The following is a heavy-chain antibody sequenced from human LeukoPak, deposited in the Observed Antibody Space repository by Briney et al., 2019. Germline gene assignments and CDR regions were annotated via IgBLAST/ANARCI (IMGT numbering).Heavy chain of an antibody. V-gene: IGHV1-18*04. CDR1: GYTFTGYY. J-gene: IGHJ4*02. Sequence: ASVKVSCTASGYTFTGYYMHWVRPAPGQGLEWMGWISAYNGNTNYAQKLQGRVTMTTDTSTSTAYMELRSLRSDDTAVYYCARDLVTAIPYYWGQGTLVTVSS. CDR3: ARDLVTAIPYY. D-gene: IGHD2-21*02. CDR2: ISAYNGNT.